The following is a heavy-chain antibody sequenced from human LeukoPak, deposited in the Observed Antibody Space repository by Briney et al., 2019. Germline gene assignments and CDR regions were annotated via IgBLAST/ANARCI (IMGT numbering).Heavy chain of an antibody. Sequence: GGSLRLSCAASTFTFSSYSMNWVRQAPGKGLEWVSSISSSSSYIYYAYSVKGRFTISRDNAKNSLYLQMNSLRAEDTAVYYCARDNYDYGDYGSYYGMDVWGQGTTVTVSS. D-gene: IGHD4-17*01. V-gene: IGHV3-21*01. J-gene: IGHJ6*02. CDR3: ARDNYDYGDYGSYYGMDV. CDR1: TFTFSSYS. CDR2: ISSSSSYI.